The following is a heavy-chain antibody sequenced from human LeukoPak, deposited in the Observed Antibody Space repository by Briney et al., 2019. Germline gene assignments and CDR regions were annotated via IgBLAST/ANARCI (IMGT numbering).Heavy chain of an antibody. CDR2: ISGSGDST. D-gene: IGHD4-11*01. Sequence: GGSLRLSCAASGFTFSSYAMSWVRQAPGKGLEWVSAISGSGDSTYHADSVKGRFTISRDNSKNTLYLQMNSLRAEDTAVYYCAKEPLTVTGGNRLDPWGQGTLVTVSS. J-gene: IGHJ5*02. CDR3: AKEPLTVTGGNRLDP. V-gene: IGHV3-23*01. CDR1: GFTFSSYA.